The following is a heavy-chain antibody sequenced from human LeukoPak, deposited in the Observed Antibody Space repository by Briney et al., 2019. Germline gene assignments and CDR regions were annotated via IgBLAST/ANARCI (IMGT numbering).Heavy chain of an antibody. J-gene: IGHJ6*04. CDR1: EFTFSSYF. CDR2: LTYSGGST. Sequence: GGSLRLSCAASEFTFSSYFMNWVRQAPGKGLEWVSALTYSGGSTYYAASVKGRFTISRDNSKNTLYLQMNSLRAEDTAVYYCAELGITMIGGVWGKGTTVTISS. V-gene: IGHV3-23*01. D-gene: IGHD3-10*02. CDR3: AELGITMIGGV.